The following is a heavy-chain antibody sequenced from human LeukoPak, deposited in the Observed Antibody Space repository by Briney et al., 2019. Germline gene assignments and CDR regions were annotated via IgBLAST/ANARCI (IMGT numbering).Heavy chain of an antibody. J-gene: IGHJ6*03. CDR3: AREPAAAGTFYYYMDV. CDR1: GFTFGSYW. CDR2: IKQDGSEK. Sequence: GGSLRLSXAASGFTFGSYWMSWVRQPPGKGLEWVANIKQDGSEKYYVDSVKGRFTISRDNAKNSLYLQMNSLRAEDTAVYYCAREPAAAGTFYYYMDVWGKGTTVTVSS. V-gene: IGHV3-7*01. D-gene: IGHD6-13*01.